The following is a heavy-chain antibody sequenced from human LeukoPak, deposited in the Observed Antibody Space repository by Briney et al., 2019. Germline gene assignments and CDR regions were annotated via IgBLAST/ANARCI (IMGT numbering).Heavy chain of an antibody. D-gene: IGHD4-17*01. J-gene: IGHJ5*02. CDR3: ARGHYGDYNWFDP. CDR2: IHYTEST. CDR1: GGSISVTIYY. V-gene: IGHV4-39*02. Sequence: SETLSLTCSVSGGSISVTIYYWGWIRQPPGKELEWIGSIHYTESTYYNPPLKSRATISVDTSKNHFSLKLISMTAADTALYYCARGHYGDYNWFDPWGQGTLVTVS.